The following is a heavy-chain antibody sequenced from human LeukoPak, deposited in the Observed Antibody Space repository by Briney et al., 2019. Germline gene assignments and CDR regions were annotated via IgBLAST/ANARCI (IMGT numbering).Heavy chain of an antibody. CDR1: GYTFTSYY. CDR2: INPSGGST. V-gene: IGHV1-46*01. J-gene: IGHJ4*02. CDR3: ARALNTYYYDSSGPRGFDY. D-gene: IGHD3-22*01. Sequence: GASVKVSCKASGYTFTSYYMHWVRQAPGQGLEWMGRINPSGGSTSYAQKFQGRVTMTRDTSTSTVYMELSSLRSEDTAVYYCARALNTYYYDSSGPRGFDYWGQGTLVTVSS.